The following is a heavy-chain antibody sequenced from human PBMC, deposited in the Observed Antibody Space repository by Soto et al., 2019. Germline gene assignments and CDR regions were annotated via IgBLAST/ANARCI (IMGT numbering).Heavy chain of an antibody. CDR2: ISFSGTT. J-gene: IGHJ4*02. V-gene: IGHV4-39*07. Sequence: PSETLSLTCTVSGGPITSENYYWGWIRQPPGKGLEWIGTISFSGTTYYNPSLKGRVTISMDTSKNQFSLKLSSVTAADTAVYYCASYDSSKGPGVDYWGQGTLVTVSS. D-gene: IGHD3-22*01. CDR1: GGPITSENYY. CDR3: ASYDSSKGPGVDY.